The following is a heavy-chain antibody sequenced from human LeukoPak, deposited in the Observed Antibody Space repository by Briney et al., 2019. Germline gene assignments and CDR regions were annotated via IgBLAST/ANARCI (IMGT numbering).Heavy chain of an antibody. CDR3: ARDPLLGY. CDR1: GFTFSSYA. J-gene: IGHJ4*02. Sequence: GGSLRLSCAASGFTFSSYAIHWVRQAPGKGLEWVAFISYDGSNKYYADSVKGRFSISRDNSKNTLYLQMNSLRAEDTAVYYCARDPLLGYWGQGTLVTVSS. CDR2: ISYDGSNK. V-gene: IGHV3-30*04. D-gene: IGHD3-22*01.